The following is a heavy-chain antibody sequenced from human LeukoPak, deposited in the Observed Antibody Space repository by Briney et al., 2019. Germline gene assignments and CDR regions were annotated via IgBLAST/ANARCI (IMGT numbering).Heavy chain of an antibody. D-gene: IGHD6-19*01. CDR3: ARAVVAGDY. CDR2: IYYRRNT. J-gene: IGHJ4*02. Sequence: SGTLSLTCNVSGYSISNGFYWGWIRQAPGKGLEWIGSIYYRRNTYFNPSLKSRVSISIDTSKNQFSLMLTSVTAADTAVYYCARAVVAGDYWGQGVLVTVSS. V-gene: IGHV4-38-2*02. CDR1: GYSISNGFY.